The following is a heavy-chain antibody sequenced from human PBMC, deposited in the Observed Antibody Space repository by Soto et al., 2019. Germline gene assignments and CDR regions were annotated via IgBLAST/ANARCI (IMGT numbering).Heavy chain of an antibody. J-gene: IGHJ6*02. CDR3: ARDLEGSGSHWLGYNYYAMDV. CDR1: GFTISDYY. Sequence: GGSLRLSCAASGFTISDYYMTWIRQAPGKGLEWVSYISSEGTTTHYADSVRDRFSISLDNAKNSVYLQMNSLRADDSGVYYCARDLEGSGSHWLGYNYYAMDVWGQGTTVTVSS. D-gene: IGHD3-10*01. CDR2: ISSEGTTT. V-gene: IGHV3-11*01.